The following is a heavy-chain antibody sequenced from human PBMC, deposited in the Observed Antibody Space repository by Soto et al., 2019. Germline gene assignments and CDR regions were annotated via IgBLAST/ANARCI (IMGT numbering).Heavy chain of an antibody. CDR1: GFTFSDHY. Sequence: EVQLVESGGDLVQPGGSLRLSCAASGFTFSDHYMDWVRQPPGKGLEWVGRIRKKANSYTTEYAASVKGRFTISRDDLKNSLYLKMNSLKTEDTAVYYCARVVIVATSYYFDYWGQGTLVTVSS. J-gene: IGHJ4*02. V-gene: IGHV3-72*01. CDR3: ARVVIVATSYYFDY. CDR2: IRKKANSYTT. D-gene: IGHD5-12*01.